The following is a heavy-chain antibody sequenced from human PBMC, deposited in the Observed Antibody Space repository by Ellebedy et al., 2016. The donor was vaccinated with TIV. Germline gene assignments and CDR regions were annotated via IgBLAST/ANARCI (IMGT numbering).Heavy chain of an antibody. CDR2: IYYSGSA. CDR1: GGSISNSDYY. V-gene: IGHV4-39*07. CDR3: ARDPALPRGRFDT. Sequence: MPSETLSLTCTVSGGSISNSDYYWNWIRQPPGKGLEWIGSIYYSGSAYYNPSLKSQVTVSVDTSKNQFSLNLSSETAADTAVYYCARDPALPRGRFDTWGQGTLVTVSS. J-gene: IGHJ5*02. D-gene: IGHD1-26*01.